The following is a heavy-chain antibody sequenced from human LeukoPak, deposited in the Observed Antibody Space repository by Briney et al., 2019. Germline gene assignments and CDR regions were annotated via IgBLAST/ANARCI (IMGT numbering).Heavy chain of an antibody. D-gene: IGHD2-21*02. J-gene: IGHJ6*02. CDR1: GGSISSYY. Sequence: SETLSLTCTVAGGSISSYYWSWIRQPPGKGLEWIGYIYYSGSTNYNPSLKSRVAISVDTSKNQFSLKLSSVTAADTAVYYCAGDRVETAMPYYYYYGMDVWGQGTTVTVSS. CDR2: IYYSGST. V-gene: IGHV4-59*01. CDR3: AGDRVETAMPYYYYYGMDV.